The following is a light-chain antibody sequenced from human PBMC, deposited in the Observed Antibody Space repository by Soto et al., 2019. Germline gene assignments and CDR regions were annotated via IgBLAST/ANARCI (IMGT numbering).Light chain of an antibody. CDR3: LHLNSYSPDT. CDR2: AAS. CDR1: QGISSY. V-gene: IGKV1-9*01. Sequence: DIQLTQSPSFLSASVGDRVTITCRASQGISSYLAWYQQKPGKAPKPLIFAASTLQNGVPSRFXGSGSGTEFTLTISSLQPEDFATYYCLHLNSYSPDTFGPGTKVDIK. J-gene: IGKJ3*01.